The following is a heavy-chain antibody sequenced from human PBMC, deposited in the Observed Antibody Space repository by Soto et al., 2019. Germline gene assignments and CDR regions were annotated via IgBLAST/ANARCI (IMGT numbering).Heavy chain of an antibody. Sequence: EVQLVESGGGLVQSGTSLRLSCATSGFSFNDYAMHWIRQVPGKGLEWVSGISWHSGSIAYADSVKGRFTISRDNANNSLYLQMNSLRPDDTALYYCAKDMSTSGYHLGSPFDIGGQGTMVTVSS. V-gene: IGHV3-9*01. CDR1: GFSFNDYA. J-gene: IGHJ3*02. CDR3: AKDMSTSGYHLGSPFDI. D-gene: IGHD5-12*01. CDR2: ISWHSGSI.